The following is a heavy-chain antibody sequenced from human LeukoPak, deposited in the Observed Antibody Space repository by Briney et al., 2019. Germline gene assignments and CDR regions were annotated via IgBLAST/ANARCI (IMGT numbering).Heavy chain of an antibody. V-gene: IGHV1-8*01. Sequence: ASVKVSCKASGYTFTSYDINWVRQATGQGLEWMGWMNPNSGNTGYAQKFQGRVAMTRNTSITTAYMELSSRRSEDTAVYYCARGPRLPGSLRWYYYYYMDVWGKGTTVTISS. CDR2: MNPNSGNT. CDR3: ARGPRLPGSLRWYYYYYMDV. D-gene: IGHD4-23*01. J-gene: IGHJ6*03. CDR1: GYTFTSYD.